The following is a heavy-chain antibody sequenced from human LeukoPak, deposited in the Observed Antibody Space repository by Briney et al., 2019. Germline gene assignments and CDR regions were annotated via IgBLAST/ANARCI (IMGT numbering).Heavy chain of an antibody. D-gene: IGHD2-8*01. CDR2: ISSNGGST. J-gene: IGHJ6*04. CDR1: GFTFSSYA. Sequence: GGSLRLPCSASGFTFSSYAMHWVRQAPGKGLEYVSAISSNGGSTYYADSVKGRFTISRDNSKNTLYLQMSSLRAEDTAVYYCAGAQGDGPWQYYYGMDVWGKGTTVTVSS. V-gene: IGHV3-64D*06. CDR3: AGAQGDGPWQYYYGMDV.